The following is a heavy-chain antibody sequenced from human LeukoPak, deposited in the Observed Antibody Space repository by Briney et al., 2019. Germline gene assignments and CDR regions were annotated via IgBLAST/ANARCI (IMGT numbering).Heavy chain of an antibody. CDR2: ISGSGSST. Sequence: PGGSLRLSCAASGFTFSSYDMSWVRQAPGKGLEWVSGISGSGSSTYYADSVKGRFTISRDNSKSTLYLQMNSLRAEDTAVYYCAKDRHAPGRYCSSTICFPVDPWGQGTLVTVSS. CDR1: GFTFSSYD. CDR3: AKDRHAPGRYCSSTICFPVDP. J-gene: IGHJ5*02. D-gene: IGHD2-2*01. V-gene: IGHV3-23*01.